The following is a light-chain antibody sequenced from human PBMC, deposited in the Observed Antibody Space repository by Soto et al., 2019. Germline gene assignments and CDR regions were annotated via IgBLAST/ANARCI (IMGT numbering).Light chain of an antibody. Sequence: SQSSRSHLNWYQQKPGEAPDLLIYAASTLQTGVPSRFSGNGSGTDFTLTISSLQPEDFATYYCQQSYSTPRTFGPGTKV. CDR3: QQSYSTPRT. CDR2: AAS. CDR1: QSSRSH. V-gene: IGKV1-39*01. J-gene: IGKJ1*01.